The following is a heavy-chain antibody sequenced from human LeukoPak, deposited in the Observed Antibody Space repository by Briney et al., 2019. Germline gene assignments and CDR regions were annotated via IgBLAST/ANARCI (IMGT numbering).Heavy chain of an antibody. V-gene: IGHV3-74*01. J-gene: IGHJ6*02. CDR2: INTDGSST. Sequence: TGGSLRLSCAASGFTFSSYWMHWVRQAPGKGLVWVSRINTDGSSTNYADSVKGRFTISRDNAKNSLYLQMNSLRAEDTAVYYCARFYGSGSYYGYYYYGMDVWGQGTTVTVSS. D-gene: IGHD3-10*01. CDR1: GFTFSSYW. CDR3: ARFYGSGSYYGYYYYGMDV.